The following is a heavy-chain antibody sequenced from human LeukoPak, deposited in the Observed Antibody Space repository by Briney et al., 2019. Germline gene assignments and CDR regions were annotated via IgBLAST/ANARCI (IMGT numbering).Heavy chain of an antibody. CDR2: ISGSGGST. Sequence: PGGSLRLSCAASGFTFSSYAMSWVRQAPGKGLEWVSAISGSGGSTYYADSVKGRFTISRDNSKNTLYLQMNSLRAEDPAVYYCAKGATYYYDSSGYFYSFGYWGQGTLVTVSS. V-gene: IGHV3-23*01. CDR1: GFTFSSYA. J-gene: IGHJ4*02. CDR3: AKGATYYYDSSGYFYSFGY. D-gene: IGHD3-22*01.